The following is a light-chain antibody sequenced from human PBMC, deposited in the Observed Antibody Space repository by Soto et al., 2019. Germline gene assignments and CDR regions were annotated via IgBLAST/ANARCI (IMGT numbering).Light chain of an antibody. CDR2: ASS. J-gene: IGKJ1*01. CDR3: QQYGSSPT. CDR1: QSIGSN. V-gene: IGKV3-15*01. Sequence: EIVMTQSPATLSVSPGERATLSCRASQSIGSNLAWYQQKPGQAPRLVIYASSIRASDFPARFSGSGSGTDFTLSISRLEPEDSAVYYCQQYGSSPTFGQGTKVDNK.